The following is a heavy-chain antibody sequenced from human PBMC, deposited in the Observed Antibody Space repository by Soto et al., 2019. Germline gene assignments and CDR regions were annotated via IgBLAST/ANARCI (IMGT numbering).Heavy chain of an antibody. CDR3: QSGIAAAGSIDY. V-gene: IGHV3-74*01. D-gene: IGHD6-13*01. J-gene: IGHJ4*02. CDR2: INSDGSGT. Sequence: EVQLVESGGGLVQPGGSLRLSCAASGFTFSSYWMHWVRQARGKGLVWFSRINSDGSGTTYADSVKGRFTISRDNAKNPLYLQMTSLRAEDSAVYYCQSGIAAAGSIDYWGQGTLVTVCS. CDR1: GFTFSSYW.